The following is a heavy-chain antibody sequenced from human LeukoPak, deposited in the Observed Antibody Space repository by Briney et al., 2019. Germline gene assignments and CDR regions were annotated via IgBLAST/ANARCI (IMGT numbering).Heavy chain of an antibody. CDR3: ARTRGGAFDI. CDR2: IYPGDSDT. CDR1: GYGFSTYW. Sequence: GESLKISCKGSGYGFSTYWIGWVRQMPGKGLECLGVIYPGDSDTRYSPSFQGQVTISADKSISTAYLQWSSLKASDTAMYYCARTRGGAFDIWGQGTMVTVSS. D-gene: IGHD3-10*01. V-gene: IGHV5-51*01. J-gene: IGHJ3*02.